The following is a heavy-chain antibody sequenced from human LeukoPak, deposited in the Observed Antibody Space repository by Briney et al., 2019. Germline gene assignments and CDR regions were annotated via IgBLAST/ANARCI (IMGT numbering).Heavy chain of an antibody. CDR1: GYSFTSRG. J-gene: IGHJ4*02. CDR2: INTYIGDT. V-gene: IGHV1-18*04. CDR3: ATGTECSDY. Sequence: EASGKVSCKASGYSFTSRGISWVRQAPGQRLEWMGWINTYIGDTNYAQNLQGRVTMTTDTSTSTASMELRSLRSDDTAVYYCATGTECSDYWGQGTLVTVFS. D-gene: IGHD1-1*01.